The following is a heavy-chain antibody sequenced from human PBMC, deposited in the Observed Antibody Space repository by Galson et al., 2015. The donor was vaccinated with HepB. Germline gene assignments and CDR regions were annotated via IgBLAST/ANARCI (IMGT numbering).Heavy chain of an antibody. V-gene: IGHV1-3*01. J-gene: IGHJ4*02. CDR1: GYTFTSYA. D-gene: IGHD3-10*01. CDR2: INAGNGNT. CDR3: ARGVAPLRITMVRGDTYGADY. Sequence: SVKVSCKASGYTFTSYAMHWVRQAPGQRLEWMGWINAGNGNTKYSQKFQGRVTITRDTSASTAYMELSSLRSEDTAVYYCARGVAPLRITMVRGDTYGADYWGQGTLVTVSS.